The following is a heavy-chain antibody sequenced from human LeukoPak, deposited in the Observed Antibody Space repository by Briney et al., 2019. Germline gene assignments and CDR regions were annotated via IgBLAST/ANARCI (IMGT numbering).Heavy chain of an antibody. CDR2: IKQDGSEK. CDR3: ARGVQDYGAKGGWFDP. CDR1: GFTFSSYW. Sequence: AGGSLRLSCAASGFTFSSYWMSWVRQAPGKGLEWVANIKQDGSEKYYVDSVKGRFTISRDNAKNSLYLQMNSLRAEDTAVYYCARGVQDYGAKGGWFDPWGQGTLVTVSS. V-gene: IGHV3-7*01. J-gene: IGHJ5*02. D-gene: IGHD4-17*01.